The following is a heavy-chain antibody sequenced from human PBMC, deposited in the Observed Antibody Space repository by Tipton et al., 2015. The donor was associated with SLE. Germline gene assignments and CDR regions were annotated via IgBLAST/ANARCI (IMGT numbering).Heavy chain of an antibody. CDR3: AKGRCGSCYSSAL. Sequence: QLVQSGGGVVQPGRSLRLSCAASGFTFSSYGMHWVRQAPGKGLEWVAFIRYDGSNKYYADSVKGRFTISRDNSKNTLYLQMNSLRAEDTAVYYCAKGRCGSCYSSALWGQGTLVTVSS. D-gene: IGHD2-15*01. J-gene: IGHJ4*02. CDR2: IRYDGSNK. CDR1: GFTFSSYG. V-gene: IGHV3-30*02.